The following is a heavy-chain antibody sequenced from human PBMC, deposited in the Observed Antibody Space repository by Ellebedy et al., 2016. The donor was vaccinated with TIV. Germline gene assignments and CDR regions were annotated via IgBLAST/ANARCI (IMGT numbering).Heavy chain of an antibody. Sequence: AASVKVSCKASGGTFSSYAISWVRQAPGQGLEWMGRIIPILGIANYAQKFQGRVTITADKSTSTAYMELSSLRSEDTAVYYCARGGAWQWLVGWFDPWGQGTLVTVSS. V-gene: IGHV1-69*04. D-gene: IGHD6-19*01. CDR1: GGTFSSYA. CDR2: IIPILGIA. CDR3: ARGGAWQWLVGWFDP. J-gene: IGHJ5*02.